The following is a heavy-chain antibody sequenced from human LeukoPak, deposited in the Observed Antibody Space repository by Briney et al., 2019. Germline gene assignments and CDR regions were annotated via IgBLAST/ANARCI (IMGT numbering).Heavy chain of an antibody. CDR1: GFTFSSYA. Sequence: GGSLRLSCAASGFTFSSYAMSWVRQAPGKGLEWVSAISGSGGSTYYADSVKGRFTISRDNSKNTLYLQMNSLRAEDTAVYYCAKGYTPHLAGGIVVVPAATDAFDTWGQGTMVTVSS. V-gene: IGHV3-23*01. CDR2: ISGSGGST. D-gene: IGHD2-2*01. J-gene: IGHJ3*02. CDR3: AKGYTPHLAGGIVVVPAATDAFDT.